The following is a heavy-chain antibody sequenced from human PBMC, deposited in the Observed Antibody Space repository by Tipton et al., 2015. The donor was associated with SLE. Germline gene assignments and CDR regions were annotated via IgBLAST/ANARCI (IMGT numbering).Heavy chain of an antibody. CDR1: GASVTSHNYY. V-gene: IGHV4-61*02. CDR2: IYTGGFT. CDR3: ARDTYYYGSGSPSDYYYYMDV. J-gene: IGHJ6*03. Sequence: TLSLTCTVSGASVTSHNYYWNWVRQPAGKGLEWIGRIYTGGFTYYNPSLESRVTISMDTSKNQFSLKVTSVTAADTAVYYCARDTYYYGSGSPSDYYYYMDVWGKGTTVTVSS. D-gene: IGHD3-10*01.